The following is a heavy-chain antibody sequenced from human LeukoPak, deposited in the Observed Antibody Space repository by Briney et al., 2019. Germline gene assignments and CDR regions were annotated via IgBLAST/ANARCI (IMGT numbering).Heavy chain of an antibody. V-gene: IGHV3-21*01. Sequence: GGSLRLSCAASGFTFSSYSMNWVRPAPGKGLEWVSSISSRSTYIYYADSLKGRFTISRDNAKNSLYLQMNSLRAEDTAVYYCAARGSYGSGSYPIDYWGQGTLVTVSS. J-gene: IGHJ4*02. CDR3: AARGSYGSGSYPIDY. CDR1: GFTFSSYS. D-gene: IGHD3-10*01. CDR2: ISSRSTYI.